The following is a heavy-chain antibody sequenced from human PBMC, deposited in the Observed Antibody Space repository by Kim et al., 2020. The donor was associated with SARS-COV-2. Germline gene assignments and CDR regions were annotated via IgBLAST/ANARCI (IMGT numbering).Heavy chain of an antibody. J-gene: IGHJ5*02. V-gene: IGHV4-34*01. CDR3: ARGVVDYYGSGSSQNWFDP. D-gene: IGHD3-10*01. Sequence: SRVTISVDTSKNPFSLKLSSVTAADTAVYYCARGVVDYYGSGSSQNWFDPWGQGTLVTVSS.